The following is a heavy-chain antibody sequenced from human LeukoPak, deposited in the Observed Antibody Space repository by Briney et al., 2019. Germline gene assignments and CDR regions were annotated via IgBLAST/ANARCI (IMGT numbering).Heavy chain of an antibody. V-gene: IGHV4-39*07. CDR1: GGSISSSSYY. D-gene: IGHD2-21*02. CDR3: ARGARGDTPYNWFDP. CDR2: IYYSGST. J-gene: IGHJ5*02. Sequence: SETLSLTCTVSGGSISSSSYYWGWIRQPPGKGLEWIGSIYYSGSTYYNPSLKSRVTISVDTSKNQFSLKLSSVTAADTAVYYCARGARGDTPYNWFDPWGQGTLVTVSS.